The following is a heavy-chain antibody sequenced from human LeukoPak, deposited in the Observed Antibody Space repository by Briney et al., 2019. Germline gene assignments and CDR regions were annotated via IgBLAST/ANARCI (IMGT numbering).Heavy chain of an antibody. CDR1: GYTFTSYG. CDR2: ISAYNGNT. V-gene: IGHV1-18*01. Sequence: GASVKVSCKASGYTFTSYGIRWVRQAPGQGLEWMGWISAYNGNTNHAQKLQGRVTMTTDTSTSTAYMGLRSLRSDDTAVYYCARDGYCSGGSCYFLAPFDYWGQGTLVTVSS. CDR3: ARDGYCSGGSCYFLAPFDY. J-gene: IGHJ4*02. D-gene: IGHD2-15*01.